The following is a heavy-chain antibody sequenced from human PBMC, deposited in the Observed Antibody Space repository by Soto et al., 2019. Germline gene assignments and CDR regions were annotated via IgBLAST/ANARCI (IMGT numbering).Heavy chain of an antibody. V-gene: IGHV3-30-3*01. CDR3: ARDHPQPRYQFDY. CDR2: ISYDGSNK. Sequence: GSLRLSCAASGFTFSSYAMHWVRQAPGKGLEWVAVISYDGSNKYYADSVKGRFTISRDNSKNTLYLQMNSLRAEDTAVYYCARDHPQPRYQFDYWGQGTLVTVSS. CDR1: GFTFSSYA. J-gene: IGHJ4*02. D-gene: IGHD1-20*01.